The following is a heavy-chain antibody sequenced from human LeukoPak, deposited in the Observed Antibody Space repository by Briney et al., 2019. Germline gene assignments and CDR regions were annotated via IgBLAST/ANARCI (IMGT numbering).Heavy chain of an antibody. V-gene: IGHV1-46*01. CDR3: ARARMSYCSSTSCYHTGYFQH. CDR2: INPSGGST. J-gene: IGHJ1*01. Sequence: ASVKVSCTTSGYTFTTYYMHWVRQAPGQGLEWMGIINPSGGSTSYAQKFQGRVTMTRDTSTSTVYMELSSLRSEDTAVYYCARARMSYCSSTSCYHTGYFQHWGQGTLVTVSS. CDR1: GYTFTTYY. D-gene: IGHD2-2*01.